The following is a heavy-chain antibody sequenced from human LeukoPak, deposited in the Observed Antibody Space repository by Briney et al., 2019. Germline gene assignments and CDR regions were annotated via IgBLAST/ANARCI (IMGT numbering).Heavy chain of an antibody. J-gene: IGHJ3*02. CDR1: GGIFSRYA. CDR2: IIPIFGTA. CDR3: ARDRVVGLGLDNAFDI. D-gene: IGHD2-15*01. V-gene: IGHV1-69*13. Sequence: SVKVSCKASGGIFSRYAISWARQAPGQGLEWMGGIIPIFGTANYAQKFQGRVTITADESTSTAYMELSSLRSEDTAVYFCARDRVVGLGLDNAFDIWGQGTVVTVSS.